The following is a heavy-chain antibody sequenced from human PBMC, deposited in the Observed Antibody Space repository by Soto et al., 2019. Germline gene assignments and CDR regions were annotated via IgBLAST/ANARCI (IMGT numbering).Heavy chain of an antibody. CDR3: ARDNAYSYGYTLGH. Sequence: SETLSLTCTVSGGSISSYYWSWIRQPPGRGLEWIGYIYYSGSTHYNPSLKSRVTISVDTSKNHFSLKLSSVTAPDTAVYYCARDNAYSYGYTLGHWGQGTLVTVSS. J-gene: IGHJ4*02. CDR1: GGSISSYY. CDR2: IYYSGST. V-gene: IGHV4-59*12. D-gene: IGHD5-18*01.